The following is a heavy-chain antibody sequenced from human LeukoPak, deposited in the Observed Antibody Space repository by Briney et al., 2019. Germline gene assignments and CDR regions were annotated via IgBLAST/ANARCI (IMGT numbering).Heavy chain of an antibody. J-gene: IGHJ6*03. D-gene: IGHD2-2*01. CDR3: ARGHCSSTSYYLNYYYYYYMDV. CDR2: MNPNSGNT. V-gene: IGHV1-8*03. CDR1: GYTFTSYD. Sequence: ASVKVSCKASGYTFTSYDINWVRQATGQGLEWMGWMNPNSGNTGYAQKFQGRVTITRNTSISTAYMELSSLRSEDTAVYYCARGHCSSTSYYLNYYYYYYMDVWGKGTTVTVSS.